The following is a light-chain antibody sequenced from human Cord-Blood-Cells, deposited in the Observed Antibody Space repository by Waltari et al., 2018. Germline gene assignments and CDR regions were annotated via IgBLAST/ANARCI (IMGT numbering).Light chain of an antibody. J-gene: IGKJ3*01. Sequence: EIVLTQSPATLSLSPGERATLSCRRNQSVSSYLSWYQQKPDQAPRLLIYDASHRATGIPARFSGSGSGTDFSLTISSLEPEDFAVYYCQQRSNWPPFTFGPGTKLDI. V-gene: IGKV3-11*01. CDR3: QQRSNWPPFT. CDR2: DAS. CDR1: QSVSSY.